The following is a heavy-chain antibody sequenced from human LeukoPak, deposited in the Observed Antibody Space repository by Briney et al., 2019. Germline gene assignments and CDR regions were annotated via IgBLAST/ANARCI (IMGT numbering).Heavy chain of an antibody. J-gene: IGHJ4*02. CDR3: AKGFLFSPAGTSSFDS. D-gene: IGHD3-3*01. CDR2: IRYDGSNK. Sequence: GGSLRLSCAASGFTFSSYGMHWVRQAPGKGLEWVAFIRYDGSNKYYADSVKGRFTISRDNSKNTLYLQMNSLRAEDTAVYYWAKGFLFSPAGTSSFDSWGQGPLVTVSS. V-gene: IGHV3-30*02. CDR1: GFTFSSYG.